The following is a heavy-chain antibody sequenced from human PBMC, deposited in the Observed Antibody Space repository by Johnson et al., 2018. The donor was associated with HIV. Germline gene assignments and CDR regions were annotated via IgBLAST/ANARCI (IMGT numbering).Heavy chain of an antibody. Sequence: QVQLVESGGGVVQPGRSLRLSCAASGFTFSSYAMHWVRQAPGKGLEWVAVISYDGSNKYYADSVKGRFTISRDNSKNTLSLQMNSLRAEDTALYYCARDSYDISGQQHDAFDIWGQGTMVTVSS. CDR1: GFTFSSYA. J-gene: IGHJ3*02. V-gene: IGHV3-30*04. D-gene: IGHD3-22*01. CDR2: ISYDGSNK. CDR3: ARDSYDISGQQHDAFDI.